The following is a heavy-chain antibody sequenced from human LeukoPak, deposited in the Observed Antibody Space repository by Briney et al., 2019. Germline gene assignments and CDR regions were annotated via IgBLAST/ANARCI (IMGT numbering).Heavy chain of an antibody. CDR2: IYHSGST. D-gene: IGHD3/OR15-3a*01. V-gene: IGHV4-30-2*01. CDR1: GASISSGSYS. J-gene: IGHJ3*02. CDR3: ARSGYYTVGTFDI. Sequence: PSETLSLTCAVSGASISSGSYSWSWIRQPPEKGLEWIGYIYHSGSTYDNPSLSSRVTISVDRSKNQFSLKLSSVTAADTAVYYCARSGYYTVGTFDIWGQGTMVTVSS.